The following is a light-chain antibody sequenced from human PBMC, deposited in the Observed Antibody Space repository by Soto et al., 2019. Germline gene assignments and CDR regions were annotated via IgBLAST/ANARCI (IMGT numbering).Light chain of an antibody. J-gene: IGKJ1*01. V-gene: IGKV1-5*03. CDR2: KAS. Sequence: DIQMTQSPSTLSASVGDRVTITCRASQSISSWLAWYQQKPGKAPKLLIYKASSLESGAPSRFSGSGSGTEFTLTISSMQPDEFANYYCQQYNSYPWTFGQGTKVEIK. CDR3: QQYNSYPWT. CDR1: QSISSW.